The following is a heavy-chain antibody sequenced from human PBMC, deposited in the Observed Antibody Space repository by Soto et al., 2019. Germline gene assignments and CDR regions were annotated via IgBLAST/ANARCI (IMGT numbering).Heavy chain of an antibody. CDR3: ARANWYSEY. Sequence: SETLSVTCTVSGGSLNNHDWSWIRQPPGKGLEWLGYVYYNGITNYNPSLKSRVTMSVDTSKNQVSLNLTSLTAADTATYYCARANWYSEYWGQGIPVNVSS. D-gene: IGHD7-27*01. V-gene: IGHV4-59*11. CDR1: GGSLNNHD. CDR2: VYYNGIT. J-gene: IGHJ4*02.